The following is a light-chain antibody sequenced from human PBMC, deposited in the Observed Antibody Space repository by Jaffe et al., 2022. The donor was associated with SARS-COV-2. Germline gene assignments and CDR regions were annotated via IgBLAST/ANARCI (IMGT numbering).Light chain of an antibody. Sequence: EIVLTQSPGTLSLSPGERATLSCRASQSVNNNLLAWFQQKPGQAPRLLIYGASSRATGIPDRFSGSGSGTDFTLTINRLEPEDFAVYYCQQYSSSLTWTFGQGTKVEIK. J-gene: IGKJ1*01. CDR1: QSVNNNL. CDR3: QQYSSSLTWT. CDR2: GAS. V-gene: IGKV3-20*01.